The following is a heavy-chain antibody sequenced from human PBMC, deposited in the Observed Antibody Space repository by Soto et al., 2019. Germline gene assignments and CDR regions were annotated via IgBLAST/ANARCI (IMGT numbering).Heavy chain of an antibody. CDR2: INVDDST. V-gene: IGHV3-23*01. CDR3: AKNYYFDH. CDR1: GFTFSAYA. Sequence: EVRLLESGGGLVQPGGSLRLSCAASGFTFSAYAMSWVRQAPGKGLEWVSSINVDDSTYYADSAKGRFTISRDNSKSTLFLELSSVRAEDTATFYCAKNYYFDHWGQGTLVTVSS. J-gene: IGHJ4*02.